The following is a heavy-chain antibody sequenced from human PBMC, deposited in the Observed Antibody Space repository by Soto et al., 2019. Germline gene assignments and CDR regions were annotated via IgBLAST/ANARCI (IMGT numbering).Heavy chain of an antibody. Sequence: QVQLVQSGAEEKKPGASVKVSCKASGYTFTGYAMHWVRQAPGQRLEWMGWINAGNGNTKYSQKFEGIVTITRDTSASAAYMELSSLSSEDTAVYYCARAVAVPADFDYWGQGTLVTVSS. J-gene: IGHJ4*02. V-gene: IGHV1-3*05. CDR1: GYTFTGYA. CDR3: ARAVAVPADFDY. CDR2: INAGNGNT. D-gene: IGHD6-19*01.